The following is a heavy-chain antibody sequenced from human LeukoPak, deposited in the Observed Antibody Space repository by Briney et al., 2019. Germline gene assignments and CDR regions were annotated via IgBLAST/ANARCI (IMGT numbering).Heavy chain of an antibody. D-gene: IGHD2-2*01. Sequence: SETLSLTCTVSGGSISSSSYYWGWIRQPPGKGLEWIGSIYYSGSTYYNPTLKSRVTISVDTSKNQFSLKLSSVTAADTAVYYCASPSAYASFDYWGQGTLVTVSS. J-gene: IGHJ4*02. CDR1: GGSISSSSYY. CDR3: ASPSAYASFDY. V-gene: IGHV4-39*01. CDR2: IYYSGST.